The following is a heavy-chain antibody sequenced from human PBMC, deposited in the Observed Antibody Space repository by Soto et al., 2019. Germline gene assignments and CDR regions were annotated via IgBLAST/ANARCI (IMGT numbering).Heavy chain of an antibody. V-gene: IGHV1-2*02. D-gene: IGHD2-2*01. J-gene: IGHJ4*01. Sequence: GASVKVSCKAAGYTFTGYSMHWVRQAPGQGLEWMGWINPKSGGTNYAQKFQGRVTMARDTSISTAYMELSRLRSDDTAVYYCAREREDCRSSGCWSFDHWGQGTLVTVSS. CDR2: INPKSGGT. CDR1: GYTFTGYS. CDR3: AREREDCRSSGCWSFDH.